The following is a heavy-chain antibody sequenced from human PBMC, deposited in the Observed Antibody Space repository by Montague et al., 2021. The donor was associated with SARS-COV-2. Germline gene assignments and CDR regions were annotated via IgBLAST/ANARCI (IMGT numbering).Heavy chain of an antibody. J-gene: IGHJ6*02. CDR1: GFTFSSYG. Sequence: SLSLSFAASGFTFSSYGMHWVRQAPGKGLEWVAVIWYDGSNKYYADSVKGRFTISRDNSKNTLYLQMNSLRAEDTAVYYCARDYGDYYYYGVDVWGQGTTVTVSS. CDR2: IWYDGSNK. D-gene: IGHD4-17*01. V-gene: IGHV3-33*08. CDR3: ARDYGDYYYYGVDV.